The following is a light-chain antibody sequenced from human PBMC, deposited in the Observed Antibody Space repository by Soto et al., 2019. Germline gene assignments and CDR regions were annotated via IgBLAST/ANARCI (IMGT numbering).Light chain of an antibody. Sequence: DIQMTQSPSSLSASVGDRVTITCRASQSISSYLNLYQQKPGKAPKLLIYAASSLQSGVPSRFSGSGSGTDFTLTISNLQPDDCATYYCQQYENYWTFGQGTRVEIK. V-gene: IGKV1-39*01. CDR2: AAS. CDR1: QSISSY. CDR3: QQYENYWT. J-gene: IGKJ1*01.